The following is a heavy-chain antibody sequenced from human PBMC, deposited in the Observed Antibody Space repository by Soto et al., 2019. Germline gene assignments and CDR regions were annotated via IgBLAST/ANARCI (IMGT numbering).Heavy chain of an antibody. CDR1: GGSISSGGYY. V-gene: IGHV4-31*03. J-gene: IGHJ6*02. D-gene: IGHD3-3*01. CDR3: ARDRAYYDFWSGPPHYYYYGMDV. CDR2: IYYSGST. Sequence: SETLSLTCTVSGGSISSGGYYWSWIRQHPGKGLEWFGYIYYSGSTYYNPSLKSRVTISVDTSKNQFSLKLSSVTAADTAVYYCARDRAYYDFWSGPPHYYYYGMDVWGQGTTVTVS.